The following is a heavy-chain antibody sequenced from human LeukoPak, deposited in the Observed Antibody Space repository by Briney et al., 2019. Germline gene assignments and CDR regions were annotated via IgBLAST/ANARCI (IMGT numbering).Heavy chain of an antibody. CDR3: ARAIYCTNGVCLDY. CDR1: GGTFSSYA. CDR2: IIPIFGTA. D-gene: IGHD2-8*01. V-gene: IGHV1-69*13. J-gene: IGHJ4*02. Sequence: SVKVSCKASGGTFSSYAMSWVRQAPGQGLEWMGGIIPIFGTANYAQKFQGRVTITADESTSTAYMELSSLRSEDTAVYYCARAIYCTNGVCLDYWGQGTLVTVSS.